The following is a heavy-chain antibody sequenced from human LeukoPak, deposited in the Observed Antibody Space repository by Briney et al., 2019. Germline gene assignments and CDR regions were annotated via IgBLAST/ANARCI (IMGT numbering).Heavy chain of an antibody. Sequence: SETLSLTCTVSGDSISSYYWSWIRQPAEKGLEWIGRIYSSGSTNFNPSLKSRVTMSVDTSKNQFSLNLTSVTAADTAVYYCARARSGWSQIDYWGQGTLVTVSS. CDR2: IYSSGST. CDR3: ARARSGWSQIDY. V-gene: IGHV4-4*07. J-gene: IGHJ4*02. CDR1: GDSISSYY. D-gene: IGHD6-19*01.